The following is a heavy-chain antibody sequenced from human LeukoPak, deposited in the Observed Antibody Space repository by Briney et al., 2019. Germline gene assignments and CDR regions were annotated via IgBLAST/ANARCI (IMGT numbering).Heavy chain of an antibody. CDR1: GFPFSDFA. CDR2: ISGGGDNT. J-gene: IGHJ6*03. CDR3: AKFEGALLGNYYMDV. Sequence: PGGPLSLSCAVSGFPFSDFAISWVRQAPGKGLEWVSTISGGGDNTYFADSVKGRFTISRDNSKNTLFLQMVSLRAEDTAVYYCAKFEGALLGNYYMDVWGKGTTVTVSS. V-gene: IGHV3-23*01.